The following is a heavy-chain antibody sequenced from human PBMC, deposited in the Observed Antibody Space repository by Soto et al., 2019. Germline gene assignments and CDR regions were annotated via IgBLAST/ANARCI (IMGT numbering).Heavy chain of an antibody. CDR2: IWYDGSNK. CDR1: GCTFSSYG. CDR3: ARDAGSYGYVYFDY. J-gene: IGHJ4*02. D-gene: IGHD5-18*01. Sequence: QVQLVESGGGVVQPGRSLRLSCAASGCTFSSYGMHWVRQAPGKGLEWVAVIWYDGSNKYYADSVKGRFTISRDNSKNTLYLQMNSLRAEDTAVYYCARDAGSYGYVYFDYWGQGTLVTVSS. V-gene: IGHV3-33*01.